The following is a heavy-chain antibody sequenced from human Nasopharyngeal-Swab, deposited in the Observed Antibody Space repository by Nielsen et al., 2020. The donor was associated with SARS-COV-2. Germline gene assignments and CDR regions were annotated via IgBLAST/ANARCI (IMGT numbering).Heavy chain of an antibody. CDR2: IWYDGSNK. V-gene: IGHV3-33*01. CDR1: GFTFSSYG. J-gene: IGHJ5*02. Sequence: GESLKISCAASGFTFSSYGMHWVRQAPGKGLEWVAVIWYDGSNKYYADSVKGRFTISRDNSKNTLYLQMNSLRVEDTAVYYCARDAYNSGWYGGWFDPWGQGTLVTVSS. D-gene: IGHD6-19*01. CDR3: ARDAYNSGWYGGWFDP.